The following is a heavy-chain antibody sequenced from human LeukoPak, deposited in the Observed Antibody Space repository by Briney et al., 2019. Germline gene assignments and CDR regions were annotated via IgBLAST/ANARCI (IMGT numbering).Heavy chain of an antibody. CDR2: IYYSGST. D-gene: IGHD6-19*01. Sequence: SETLSLTCTVSGGSISSGDYYWSWIRQPPGKGLEWIGYIYYSGSTYYNPSLKSRVTISVDTSKNQLSLKLSSVTAADTAVYYCARTGYSSGWSLDYWGQGTLVTVSS. V-gene: IGHV4-30-4*08. J-gene: IGHJ4*02. CDR3: ARTGYSSGWSLDY. CDR1: GGSISSGDYY.